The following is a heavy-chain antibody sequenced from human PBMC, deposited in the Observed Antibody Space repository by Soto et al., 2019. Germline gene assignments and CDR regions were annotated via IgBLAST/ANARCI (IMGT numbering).Heavy chain of an antibody. CDR3: ARQTTIFGVVIIAWFDP. D-gene: IGHD3-3*01. CDR2: IYYSGST. V-gene: IGHV4-59*08. J-gene: IGHJ5*02. Sequence: ASETLSLTCTVSGGSISSYYWSWILQPPGKGLEWIGYIYYSGSTNYNPSLKSRVTISVDTSKNQFSLKLSSVTAADTAVYYCARQTTIFGVVIIAWFDPWGQGTLVTVS. CDR1: GGSISSYY.